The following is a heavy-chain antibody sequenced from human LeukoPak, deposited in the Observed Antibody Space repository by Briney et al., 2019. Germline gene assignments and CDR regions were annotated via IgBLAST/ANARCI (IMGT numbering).Heavy chain of an antibody. CDR3: ARGPYSYDSSGAFDI. CDR2: IYNSGST. V-gene: IGHV4-59*08. CDR1: GDSFSYFY. J-gene: IGHJ3*02. D-gene: IGHD3-22*01. Sequence: KASETLSLTCTVSGDSFSYFYWSWIRQPPGKGLEWIGYIYNSGSTSYNPSLKSRVTISLDTSQNQFSLKLSSVTAADTAVYFCARGPYSYDSSGAFDIWGQGTMVTVSS.